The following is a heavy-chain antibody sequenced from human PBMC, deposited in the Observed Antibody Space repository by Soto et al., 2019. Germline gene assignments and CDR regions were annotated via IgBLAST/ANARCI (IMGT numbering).Heavy chain of an antibody. V-gene: IGHV1-69*13. CDR2: IIPIFGTA. CDR1: GGTFSSYA. Sequence: ASVKVSCKASGGTFSSYAISWVRQAPGQGLEWMGGIIPIFGTANYAQKFQGRVTITADESTSTAYMELSSLRSEDTAVYYCARSPGSYRYYGMDVWGQGTTVTVSS. D-gene: IGHD3-16*02. CDR3: ARSPGSYRYYGMDV. J-gene: IGHJ6*02.